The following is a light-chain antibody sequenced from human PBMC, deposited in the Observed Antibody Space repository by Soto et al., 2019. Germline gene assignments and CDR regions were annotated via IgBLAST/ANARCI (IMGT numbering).Light chain of an antibody. CDR1: QSVSSY. CDR2: DAS. V-gene: IGKV3-11*01. J-gene: IGKJ5*01. Sequence: EIVLTHSPATLSLSPVERSTLSCRAIQSVSSYLAWYQQKPGQAPRLLIYDASNRATGIPARFSGSGSGTDFTLTISSLQPEDFATYYCQQSYSTPPITFGQGTRLEI. CDR3: QQSYSTPPIT.